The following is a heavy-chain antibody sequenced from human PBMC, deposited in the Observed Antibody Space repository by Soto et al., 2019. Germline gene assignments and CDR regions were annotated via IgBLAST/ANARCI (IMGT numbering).Heavy chain of an antibody. CDR2: INSDGSSS. Sequence: GGSLRLSCAASGYTFKNYWMHWVRQAPGKGLVWVSYINSDGSSSSYADSVKGRFTISRDNAKNTLYLQMNSLRAEDTAVFYCARGGYNYFYYYYMDVWGKGTTVTVSS. J-gene: IGHJ6*03. V-gene: IGHV3-74*01. CDR1: GYTFKNYW. CDR3: ARGGYNYFYYYYMDV. D-gene: IGHD1-26*01.